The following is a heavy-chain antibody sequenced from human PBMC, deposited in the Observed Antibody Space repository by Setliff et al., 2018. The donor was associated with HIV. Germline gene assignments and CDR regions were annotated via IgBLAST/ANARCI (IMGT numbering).Heavy chain of an antibody. Sequence: SETLSLTCTVSGGSISSQYWSWIRQPQGKGLEWIGDIYYSGSTHYNPSLKSRVTISVDTSKDQFSLRLSSVTAADTAVYYCASHIVGAISFDYWGQGTLVTVSS. CDR1: GGSISSQY. V-gene: IGHV4-59*04. CDR2: IYYSGST. D-gene: IGHD1-26*01. J-gene: IGHJ4*02. CDR3: ASHIVGAISFDY.